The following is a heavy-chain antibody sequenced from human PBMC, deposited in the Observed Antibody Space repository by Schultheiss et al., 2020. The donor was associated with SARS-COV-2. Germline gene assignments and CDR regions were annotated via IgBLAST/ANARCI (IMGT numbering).Heavy chain of an antibody. V-gene: IGHV4-59*01. J-gene: IGHJ6*02. CDR1: GGSISSYY. CDR2: IYYSGST. Sequence: SETLSLTCTVSGGSISSYYWSWIRQPPGKGLEWIGSIYYSGSTNYNPSLKSRVTISVDTSKNQFSLKLSSVTAADTAVYYCARERIGSGSYYMVYYYGMDVWGQGTTVTVSS. CDR3: ARERIGSGSYYMVYYYGMDV. D-gene: IGHD3-10*01.